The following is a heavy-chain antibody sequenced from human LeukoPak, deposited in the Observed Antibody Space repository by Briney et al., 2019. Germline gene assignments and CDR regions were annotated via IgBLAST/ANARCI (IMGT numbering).Heavy chain of an antibody. CDR2: INHSGST. J-gene: IGHJ3*02. Sequence: ETLSLTCAVYGGSFSGYYWSWIRQPPGKGLEWIGEINHSGSTNYNPSLKSRVTISVDTSKNQFSLKLSSVTAADTAVYYCARHYYDSSGYYKRAFDIWGQGTMVTVSS. CDR3: ARHYYDSSGYYKRAFDI. CDR1: GGSFSGYY. V-gene: IGHV4-34*01. D-gene: IGHD3-22*01.